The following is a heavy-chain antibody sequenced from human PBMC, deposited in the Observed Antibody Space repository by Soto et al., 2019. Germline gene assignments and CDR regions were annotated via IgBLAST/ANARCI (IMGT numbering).Heavy chain of an antibody. CDR3: ARSVNYTIFGVVSARLNWFDP. CDR1: GYTFTGYY. V-gene: IGHV1-2*02. D-gene: IGHD3-3*01. J-gene: IGHJ5*02. Sequence: ASVKVSCKASGYTFTGYYMHWVRQAPGQGLEWMGWINPNSGGTNYAQKFQGRVTMTRDTSISTAYMELSRLRSDDTAVYYCARSVNYTIFGVVSARLNWFDPWGHGTLVTVSS. CDR2: INPNSGGT.